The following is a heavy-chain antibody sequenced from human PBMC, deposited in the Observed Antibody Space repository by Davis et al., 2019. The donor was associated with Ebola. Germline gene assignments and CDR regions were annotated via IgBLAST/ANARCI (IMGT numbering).Heavy chain of an antibody. CDR2: IRSKANSYAT. D-gene: IGHD1-26*01. J-gene: IGHJ4*02. CDR1: GFTFSGSA. CDR3: TSGSYYAGGWSDY. Sequence: PGGSLRLSCAASGFTFSGSAMHWVRQASGKGLEWVGRIRSKANSYATAYAASMKGRFTISRDDSKNTAYLQMNSLKTEDTAVYYCTSGSYYAGGWSDYWGQGTLVTVSS. V-gene: IGHV3-73*01.